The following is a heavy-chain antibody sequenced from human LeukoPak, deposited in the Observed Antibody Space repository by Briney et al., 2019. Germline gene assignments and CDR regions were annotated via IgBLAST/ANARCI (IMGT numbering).Heavy chain of an antibody. CDR1: GFTFSSYG. D-gene: IGHD3-9*01. J-gene: IGHJ4*02. CDR2: IRYDGSNK. Sequence: GGSLRLSCAASGFTFSSYGMHWVRQAPGKGLEWVAFIRYDGSNKYYADSVKGRFTISRDNSKNTLYLQMNSLRAEDTAVYYCAKTYYDILTGYPYYFDYWGQGTLVTVSS. V-gene: IGHV3-30*02. CDR3: AKTYYDILTGYPYYFDY.